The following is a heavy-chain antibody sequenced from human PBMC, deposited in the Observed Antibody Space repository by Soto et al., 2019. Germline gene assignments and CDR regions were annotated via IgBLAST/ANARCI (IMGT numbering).Heavy chain of an antibody. D-gene: IGHD3-10*01. Sequence: QVQLVQSGAEVTQPGASVKVSCKVSGYTLTELSMHWVRQAPGKGLEWMGGFDPEDGETIYAQKFQGRVTMTEDTSTDTDYMELSSLRSEDTAVYYCATTDGRFGELRGKGFDYWGQGTLVTVSS. CDR1: GYTLTELS. CDR2: FDPEDGET. J-gene: IGHJ4*02. V-gene: IGHV1-24*01. CDR3: ATTDGRFGELRGKGFDY.